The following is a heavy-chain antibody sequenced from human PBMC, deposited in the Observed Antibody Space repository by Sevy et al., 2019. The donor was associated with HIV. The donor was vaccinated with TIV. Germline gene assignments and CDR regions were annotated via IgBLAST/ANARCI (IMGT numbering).Heavy chain of an antibody. CDR3: ARESGYSSGWNLDNWFDP. V-gene: IGHV3-33*01. D-gene: IGHD6-19*01. Sequence: GRSLRLSCAASGFIFSSYGMHWVRQAPGKGLEWVAVIWHDGGNKYNEDSVKGRFTISRDNSKNTLYLQMNSLRAEDTAVYYCARESGYSSGWNLDNWFDPWGQGTLVTVSS. J-gene: IGHJ5*02. CDR2: IWHDGGNK. CDR1: GFIFSSYG.